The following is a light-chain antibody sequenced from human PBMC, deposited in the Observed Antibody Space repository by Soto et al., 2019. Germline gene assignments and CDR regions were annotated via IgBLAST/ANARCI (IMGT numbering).Light chain of an antibody. V-gene: IGKV1-33*01. J-gene: IGKJ3*01. CDR3: QQYDNLPPLFT. CDR2: DAS. CDR1: QDISNY. Sequence: DIQMTQSPSSLSASVGDRVTITCQASQDISNYLNWYQQKPVKAPKLLIYDASNLETGVPSRFSGSGSGTDFTFTISSLQPEDIATYYCQQYDNLPPLFTFGPGTKVDIK.